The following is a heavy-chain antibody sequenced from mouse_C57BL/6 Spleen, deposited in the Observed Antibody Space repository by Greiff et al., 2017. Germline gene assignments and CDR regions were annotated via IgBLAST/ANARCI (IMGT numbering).Heavy chain of an antibody. V-gene: IGHV1-22*01. CDR2: INPNNGGT. J-gene: IGHJ3*01. D-gene: IGHD2-2*01. Sequence: EVQLQQSGPELVKPGASVKMSCKASGYTFTDYNMHWVKQSHGKSLEWIGYINPNNGGTSYNQKFKGKATLTVNKSSSTAYMELRSLTSEDSAVYYCARSPRSTMVTTGFAYWGQGTLVTVSA. CDR3: ARSPRSTMVTTGFAY. CDR1: GYTFTDYN.